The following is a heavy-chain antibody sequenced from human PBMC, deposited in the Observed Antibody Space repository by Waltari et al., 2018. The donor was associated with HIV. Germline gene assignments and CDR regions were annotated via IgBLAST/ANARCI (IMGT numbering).Heavy chain of an antibody. Sequence: LESGGGWVKPGASLRLSFAAPGLTLCAYALNLVRQAPGKGLEWVSHIGGGHDTYYADSVKGRFTASRDDSKSTLYLQLNSLRAEDTALYFCAKDAFARNGIFDAFDVWGLGTRVTVSS. CDR3: AKDAFARNGIFDAFDV. J-gene: IGHJ3*01. V-gene: IGHV3-23*01. CDR1: GLTLCAYA. D-gene: IGHD2-8*01. CDR2: IGGGHDT.